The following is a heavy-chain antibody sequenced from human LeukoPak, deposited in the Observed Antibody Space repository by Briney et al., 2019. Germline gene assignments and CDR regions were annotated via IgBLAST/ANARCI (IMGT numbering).Heavy chain of an antibody. CDR2: INPNSGGA. V-gene: IGHV1-2*02. CDR3: ARVEPAYNYDSSGYWY. D-gene: IGHD3-22*01. Sequence: ASVKVSCKASGYTFTGYFMHWVRQAPGQGLEWMGWINPNSGGANYAQKFQGRVTMTRDTSISTAYLEVSRLRSDDTAVYYCARVEPAYNYDSSGYWYWGQGALVTVSS. J-gene: IGHJ4*02. CDR1: GYTFTGYF.